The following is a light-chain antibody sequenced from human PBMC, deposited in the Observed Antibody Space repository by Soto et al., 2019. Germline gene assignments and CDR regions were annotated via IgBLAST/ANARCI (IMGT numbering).Light chain of an antibody. Sequence: DIQMTQSPSTLSASVGDRVTITCRASQSISNYLAWYQQKPGKAPKLLIYKASSLESGVPSRFSGSGSGTEFTLTISSLQPDDFATYYCQQFNNYWTFGLGTKVEIK. J-gene: IGKJ1*01. CDR1: QSISNY. CDR3: QQFNNYWT. V-gene: IGKV1-5*03. CDR2: KAS.